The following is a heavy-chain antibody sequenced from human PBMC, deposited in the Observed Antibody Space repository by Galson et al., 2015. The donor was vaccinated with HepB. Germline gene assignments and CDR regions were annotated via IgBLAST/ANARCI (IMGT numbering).Heavy chain of an antibody. V-gene: IGHV6-1*01. CDR1: GDSVSSNSAA. CDR2: TYYRSKWDN. J-gene: IGHJ4*02. Sequence: CAISGDSVSSNSAAWNWIRQSPSRGLEWLGRTYYRSKWDNDYAVSVKSRITINPDTSKNQFSLQLNSVTPEDTAVYYCAKEARLYDSSGYYDYHFGYWGQGTLVTVSS. D-gene: IGHD3-22*01. CDR3: AKEARLYDSSGYYDYHFGY.